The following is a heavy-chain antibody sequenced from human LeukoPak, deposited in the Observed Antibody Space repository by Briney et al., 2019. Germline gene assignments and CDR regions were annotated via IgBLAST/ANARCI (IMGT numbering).Heavy chain of an antibody. CDR1: GGSISNYY. D-gene: IGHD1-26*01. J-gene: IGHJ5*02. CDR2: VHASVTT. V-gene: IGHV4-4*07. CDR3: TRGGVPGAGYWFDP. Sequence: PSETLSLTCSVSGGSISNYYWNWIRQPAGKGLEWIGRVHASVTTKYNPSLNSRVTMSLDTSRNQFSLKLSSVTAADTAVYYCTRGGVPGAGYWFDPWSQGTLVTVSS.